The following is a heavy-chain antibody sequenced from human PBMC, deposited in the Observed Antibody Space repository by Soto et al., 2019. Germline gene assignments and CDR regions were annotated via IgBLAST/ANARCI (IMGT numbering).Heavy chain of an antibody. CDR1: GGSTSSGGYY. Sequence: QVQLQESGPRLVKPSQTLSLTCTVSGGSTSSGGYYWSWIRQYPGKGLEWIGFVYYSGSTYYNPSLKGRVILSVDTSKKQFSLKLSSVTAADTAVYYCARDAALKWFDPWGQGTLVTVSS. D-gene: IGHD2-15*01. V-gene: IGHV4-31*03. CDR2: VYYSGST. CDR3: ARDAALKWFDP. J-gene: IGHJ5*02.